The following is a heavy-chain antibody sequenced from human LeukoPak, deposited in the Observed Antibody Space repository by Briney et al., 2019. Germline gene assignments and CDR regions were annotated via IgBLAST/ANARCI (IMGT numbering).Heavy chain of an antibody. CDR3: ARGLPNCSSTSCYSWGGDYYYYYMDV. CDR2: INHSGST. CDR1: GGSFSGYY. J-gene: IGHJ6*03. V-gene: IGHV4-34*01. Sequence: SETLSLTCAVYGGSFSGYYWSWIRQPPGKGLEWTGEINHSGSTNYNPSLKSRVTISVDTSKNQFSLKLSSVTAADTAVYYCARGLPNCSSTSCYSWGGDYYYYYMDVWGKGTTVTVSS. D-gene: IGHD2-2*02.